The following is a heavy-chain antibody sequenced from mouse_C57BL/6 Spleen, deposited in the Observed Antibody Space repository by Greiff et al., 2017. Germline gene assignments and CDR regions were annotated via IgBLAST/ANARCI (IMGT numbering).Heavy chain of an antibody. V-gene: IGHV1-81*01. Sequence: QVQLQQSGAELARPGASVKLSCKASGYTFTSYGISWVKQRTGQGLEWIGEIYPRSGNTYYNEKFKGKATLTADKSSSTAYMELRSLTSEDSAVYFCARGICYYGSSYGYFDVWGTGTTVTVSS. CDR1: GYTFTSYG. CDR2: IYPRSGNT. CDR3: ARGICYYGSSYGYFDV. J-gene: IGHJ1*03. D-gene: IGHD1-1*01.